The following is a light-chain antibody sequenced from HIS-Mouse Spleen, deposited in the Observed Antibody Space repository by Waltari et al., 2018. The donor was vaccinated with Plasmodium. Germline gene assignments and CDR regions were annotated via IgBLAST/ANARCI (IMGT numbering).Light chain of an antibody. J-gene: IGLJ3*02. Sequence: SYELTQPPSVSVSPGQTARITCSGDALQTQYAYWYQQKPGQAPVLVIYKDSERPSGIPERFSGSSSGTTVTLTISGVQAEDEADYYCQSADSSGTPNWVFGGGTKLTVL. CDR1: ALQTQY. CDR2: KDS. CDR3: QSADSSGTPNWV. V-gene: IGLV3-25*03.